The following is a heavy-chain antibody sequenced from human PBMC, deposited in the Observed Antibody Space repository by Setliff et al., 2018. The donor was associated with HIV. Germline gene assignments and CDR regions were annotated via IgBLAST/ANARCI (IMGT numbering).Heavy chain of an antibody. CDR2: VYHTGST. D-gene: IGHD5-12*01. CDR3: ARRAFKDGYKRFYFDY. CDR1: GYAIDNGYT. Sequence: PSETLSLTCSVPGYAIDNGYTWGWIRQSPGKGLEWIGNVYHTGSTNYNPSLKSRITISIDTSKNKFSLKLSSVTAADTAVYYCARRAFKDGYKRFYFDYWGQGTLVTVSS. V-gene: IGHV4-38-2*01. J-gene: IGHJ4*02.